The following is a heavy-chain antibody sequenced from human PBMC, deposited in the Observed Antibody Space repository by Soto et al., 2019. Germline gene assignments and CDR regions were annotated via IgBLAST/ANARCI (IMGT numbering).Heavy chain of an antibody. CDR2: IIPILGTA. CDR3: ARGPFIAAAPYYFDY. D-gene: IGHD6-13*01. J-gene: IGHJ4*02. V-gene: IGHV1-69*01. CDR1: GGTFSSYA. Sequence: QVQLVQSGAEVKKPGSSVKVSCKASGGTFSSYAISWVRHAPGQGLEWMGGIIPILGTANYAQKFQGRVTITADESTSTAYMELSSLRSEDTAVYYCARGPFIAAAPYYFDYWGQGTLVTVSS.